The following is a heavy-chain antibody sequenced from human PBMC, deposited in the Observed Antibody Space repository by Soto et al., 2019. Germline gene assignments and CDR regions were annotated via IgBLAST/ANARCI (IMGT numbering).Heavy chain of an antibody. CDR1: AGSIGTYY. CDR2: IYYSVI. J-gene: IGHJ3*02. V-gene: IGHV4-59*01. CDR3: ARGLWRDAFDI. D-gene: IGHD3-16*01. Sequence: QVQLQESGPGLVKPSETLSLTCTVSAGSIGTYYWSWIRQPPGKGLEWIGYIYYSVINYNPSLNSRVTISVGTSKNPSSLKRSSVTSADTAVYYWARGLWRDAFDIWCQGTMVTVPS.